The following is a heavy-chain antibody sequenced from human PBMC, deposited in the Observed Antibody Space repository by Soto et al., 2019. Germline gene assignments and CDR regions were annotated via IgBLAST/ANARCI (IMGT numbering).Heavy chain of an antibody. CDR2: IIAIYGTV. J-gene: IGHJ6*02. D-gene: IGHD2-15*01. CDR3: ALHRGPRIATNYNYGMDL. Sequence: ASVKVSCKASGGTFGTYDISWVRQAPGHGLEWMGGIIAIYGTVKYVQKFQGRVTITADKSTNTAYMEVRSLRSHDTAVYYCALHRGPRIATNYNYGMDLWGQGTTVTVSS. CDR1: GGTFGTYD. V-gene: IGHV1-69*06.